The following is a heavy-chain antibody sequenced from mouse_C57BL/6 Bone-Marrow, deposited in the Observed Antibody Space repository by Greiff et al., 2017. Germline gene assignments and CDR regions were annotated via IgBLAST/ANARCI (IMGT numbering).Heavy chain of an antibody. D-gene: IGHD2-3*01. J-gene: IGHJ4*01. CDR3: ARKGYDGYYYAMDY. Sequence: QVQLQQPGAELVKPGASVKMSCKASGYTFTSYWITWVKQRPGQGLEWIGDIYPGSGSTNYNEKFKSKATLTVETSSSTAYMQLSSLTSEDSAVYYCARKGYDGYYYAMDYWGQGTSVTVSS. V-gene: IGHV1-55*01. CDR2: IYPGSGST. CDR1: GYTFTSYW.